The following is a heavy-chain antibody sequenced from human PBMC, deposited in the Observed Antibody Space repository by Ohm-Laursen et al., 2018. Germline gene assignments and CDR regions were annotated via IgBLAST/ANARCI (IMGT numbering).Heavy chain of an antibody. CDR1: GFSLSTSGMC. CDR3: ARSTIFGVVNYGMDV. Sequence: TQTLTLTCTFSGFSLSTSGMCVSWIRQPPGKALEWLARIDWDDDKYYSTSLKTRLTISKDTSKNQVALTMTNMDPVDTATYYCARSTIFGVVNYGMDVWGQGTTVTVSS. J-gene: IGHJ6*02. CDR2: IDWDDDK. D-gene: IGHD3-3*01. V-gene: IGHV2-70*11.